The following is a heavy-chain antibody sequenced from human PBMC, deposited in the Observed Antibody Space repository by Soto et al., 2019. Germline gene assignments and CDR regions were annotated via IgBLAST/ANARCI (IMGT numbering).Heavy chain of an antibody. Sequence: XASLSLTCTVSGGSISGSPYHWCWIRRPPGKGLEWIGSIGDDGRVYYNPSLTGRATLFVDTSKNRFSLNLTSVTAADTAVYYCAIPQPIEVDGPDSWGQGILVTVSS. J-gene: IGHJ5*02. CDR3: AIPQPIEVDGPDS. CDR2: IGDDGRV. D-gene: IGHD6-19*01. V-gene: IGHV4-39*02. CDR1: GGSISGSPYH.